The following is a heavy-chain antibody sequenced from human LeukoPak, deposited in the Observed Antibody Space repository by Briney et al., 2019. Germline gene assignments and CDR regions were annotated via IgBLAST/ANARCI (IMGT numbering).Heavy chain of an antibody. CDR3: ATGGRSGMAFDF. J-gene: IGHJ4*02. CDR2: IYGGGNT. D-gene: IGHD2-8*01. CDR1: GFIATSNY. V-gene: IGHV3-53*01. Sequence: GGSLRLSCSFSGFIATSNYMAWVRQSPGKGLQWISFIYGGGNTLYADSVRDRFSISRDYSKSTLYLQMSSLRVEDTAVYYCATGGRSGMAFDFWGQGTLVTVSS.